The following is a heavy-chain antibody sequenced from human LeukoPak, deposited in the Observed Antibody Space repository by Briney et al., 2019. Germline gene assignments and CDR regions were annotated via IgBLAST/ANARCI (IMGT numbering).Heavy chain of an antibody. D-gene: IGHD3-10*01. Sequence: GGSLRLSCAASGFTFSSAWMSWVRQSPGKGLEWLGHAKITAAAGATDYAAPVKGRFIISRDNSQNMVYLLMNSLKTEDTAVYYCAADLPGYGSGELDYWGQGTLVTVSS. J-gene: IGHJ4*02. CDR1: GFTFSSAW. CDR3: AADLPGYGSGELDY. V-gene: IGHV3-15*01. CDR2: AKITAAAGAT.